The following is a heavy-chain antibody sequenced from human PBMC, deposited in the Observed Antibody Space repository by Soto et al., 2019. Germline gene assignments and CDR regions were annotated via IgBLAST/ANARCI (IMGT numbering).Heavy chain of an antibody. CDR2: IYPGDSDT. Sequence: GESLKISCKGSGYSFTSYWIGWVRQMPGKGLEWMGIIYPGDSDTRYSPSFQGQVTISADKSISTAYLQWSSLKASDTAMYYCARLEYCSSTSCYPHDYYYYYMDVWGKGTTVTVSS. V-gene: IGHV5-51*01. D-gene: IGHD2-2*01. CDR1: GYSFTSYW. CDR3: ARLEYCSSTSCYPHDYYYYYMDV. J-gene: IGHJ6*03.